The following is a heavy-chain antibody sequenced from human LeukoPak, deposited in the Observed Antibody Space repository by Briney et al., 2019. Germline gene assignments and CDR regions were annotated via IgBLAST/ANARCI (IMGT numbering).Heavy chain of an antibody. CDR2: INHSGST. CDR1: GGSISSSGYY. Sequence: SETLSLTCIVSGGSISSSGYYWSWIRQPLGKGLEWIGEINHSGSTNYNPSLKSRVIISADSSKNQFSLQLTSVTAADTAVYYCVRRISGYQYYFDYWGQGILVTVSS. V-gene: IGHV4-39*01. J-gene: IGHJ4*02. D-gene: IGHD3-22*01. CDR3: VRRISGYQYYFDY.